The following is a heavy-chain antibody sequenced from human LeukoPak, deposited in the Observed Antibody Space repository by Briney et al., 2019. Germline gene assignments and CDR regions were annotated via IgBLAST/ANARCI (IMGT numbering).Heavy chain of an antibody. CDR3: ARDLIQYCSGGSCYSGYGNSYGMDV. J-gene: IGHJ6*02. Sequence: GASVKVSCKASGYTFTGYYVHWVRQAPGQGLEWMGWINPNSGGTNYAQKFQGRVTMTRDTSISTAYMELSRLRSDDTAVYYCARDLIQYCSGGSCYSGYGNSYGMDVWGQGTTVTVSS. V-gene: IGHV1-2*02. D-gene: IGHD2-15*01. CDR1: GYTFTGYY. CDR2: INPNSGGT.